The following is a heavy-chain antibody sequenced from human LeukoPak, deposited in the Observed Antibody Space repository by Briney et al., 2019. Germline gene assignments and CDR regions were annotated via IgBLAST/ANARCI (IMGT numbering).Heavy chain of an antibody. V-gene: IGHV1-69*13. J-gene: IGHJ6*03. D-gene: IGHD6-13*01. CDR3: ARGLYPSSPGIAAAGAYYMDV. Sequence: SVRVSCKASGGTFSSYAISWVRQAPGQGLEWMGGIIPIFGTANYAQKFQGRVTITADESTSTAYMELSSLRSEDTAVYYCARGLYPSSPGIAAAGAYYMDVWGKGTTVTISS. CDR1: GGTFSSYA. CDR2: IIPIFGTA.